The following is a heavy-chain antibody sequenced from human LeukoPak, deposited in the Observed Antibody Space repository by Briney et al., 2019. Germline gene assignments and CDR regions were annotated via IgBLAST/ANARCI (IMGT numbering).Heavy chain of an antibody. CDR2: INPKSGAT. J-gene: IGHJ6*02. CDR1: GYTFTGYY. CDR3: AKGATEGYYYYGLDV. Sequence: ASVKVSCKASGYTFTGYYMHWVRQPPGQGLEWMGWINPKSGATTYAQKFQDRVTLTRDTSINTAYMDLSGLTSDDTAVFYCAKGATEGYYYYGLDVWGQGTTVTVSS. V-gene: IGHV1-2*02.